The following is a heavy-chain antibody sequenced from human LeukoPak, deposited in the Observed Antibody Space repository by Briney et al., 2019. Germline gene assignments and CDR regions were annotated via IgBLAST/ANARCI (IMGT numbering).Heavy chain of an antibody. V-gene: IGHV3-66*01. CDR2: IYSGGST. CDR3: AKEGAYSGSYYTDFDY. Sequence: PGESLRLSCAASGFTVSSNYMSWVRQAPGKGLEWVSVIYSGGSTYYADSVKGRFTISRDDSKNTLYLQMNSLRAEDTAVYYCAKEGAYSGSYYTDFDYWGQGTLVTVSS. CDR1: GFTVSSNY. J-gene: IGHJ4*02. D-gene: IGHD1-26*01.